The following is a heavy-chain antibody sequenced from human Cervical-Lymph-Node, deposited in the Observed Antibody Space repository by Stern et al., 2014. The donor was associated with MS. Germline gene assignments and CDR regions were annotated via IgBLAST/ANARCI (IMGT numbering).Heavy chain of an antibody. CDR3: ARDIVVLVAATRLLGYGVDV. D-gene: IGHD2-15*01. Sequence: QVQLLQPGAEVKKPGASVKVSCKASGYTFLNYAISWVRQAPGQGLEWMGWINTYNGNTNYAQNLQDRVTMTTDTSTSTAYMELTSLRSDDTAIYFCARDIVVLVAATRLLGYGVDVWGQGTTVTVSS. J-gene: IGHJ6*02. V-gene: IGHV1-18*01. CDR1: GYTFLNYA. CDR2: INTYNGNT.